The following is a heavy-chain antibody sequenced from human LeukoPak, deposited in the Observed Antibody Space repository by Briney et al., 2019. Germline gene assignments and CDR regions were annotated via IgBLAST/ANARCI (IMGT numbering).Heavy chain of an antibody. J-gene: IGHJ4*02. CDR1: GGSIRGYY. CDR2: IYSSGST. V-gene: IGHV4-59*01. CDR3: ARGGVSPIWFGEAHDY. Sequence: SETLSLTCNVSGGSIRGYYWSWIRQPPGKGLEWIGYIYSSGSTNYNPSLKSRVTMSVDTSKNQFSLKVSSVTAADTAVYYCARGGVSPIWFGEAHDYWGQGTLVTVSS. D-gene: IGHD3-10*01.